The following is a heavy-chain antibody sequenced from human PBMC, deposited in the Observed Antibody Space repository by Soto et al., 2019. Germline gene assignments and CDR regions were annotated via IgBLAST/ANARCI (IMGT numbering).Heavy chain of an antibody. Sequence: PSETLSLTCAVYGGSFSGYYWSWIRQPPGKGLEWIGEINHSGSTNYNPSLKSRVTISVDTSKNQFSLKLSSVTAADTAVYYCARVPAVDTAMVFDYWGQGTLVTVSS. J-gene: IGHJ4*02. D-gene: IGHD5-18*01. CDR2: INHSGST. V-gene: IGHV4-34*01. CDR1: GGSFSGYY. CDR3: ARVPAVDTAMVFDY.